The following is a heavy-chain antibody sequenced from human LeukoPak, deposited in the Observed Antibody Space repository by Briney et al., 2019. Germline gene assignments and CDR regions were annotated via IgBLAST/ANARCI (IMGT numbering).Heavy chain of an antibody. CDR2: IIPIFGTA. V-gene: IGHV1-69*01. D-gene: IGHD3-10*01. J-gene: IGHJ3*02. Sequence: SVKVSCKASGGTFSSYAISWVRQAPGQGLEWMGGIIPIFGTANYAQKFQGRVTITADESTSTAYMELSSLRSEDTAVYYCARDRGITMVRGVIPGAFDIWGQGTMVTVSS. CDR3: ARDRGITMVRGVIPGAFDI. CDR1: GGTFSSYA.